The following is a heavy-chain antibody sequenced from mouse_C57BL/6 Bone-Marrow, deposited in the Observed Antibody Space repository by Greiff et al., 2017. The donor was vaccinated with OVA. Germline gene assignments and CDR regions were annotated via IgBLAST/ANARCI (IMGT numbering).Heavy chain of an antibody. D-gene: IGHD1-1*02. CDR1: GYTFTSYW. CDR3: ARVGPDYYAMDY. Sequence: QVQLQQPGAELVRPGTSVKLSCKASGYTFTSYWMHWVKQRPGQGLEWIGVIDPSDSYTNYNQKFKGKATLTVDTSSSTAYMQLSSLTSEDSAVDYCARVGPDYYAMDYWGQGTSVTVSS. J-gene: IGHJ4*01. V-gene: IGHV1-59*01. CDR2: IDPSDSYT.